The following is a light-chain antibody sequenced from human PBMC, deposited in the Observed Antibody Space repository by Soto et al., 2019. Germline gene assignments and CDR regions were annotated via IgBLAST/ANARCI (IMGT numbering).Light chain of an antibody. CDR1: ENIYTN. Sequence: EIVLTQSPATLSVSPAARGGLXGRASENIYTNLAWYQQKPGQAPRLLFYGASTRATGLPARFSGTGSGAEFTLTINSLQAEDSAVYYCQQYYNWPRTFGQGTRLEIK. V-gene: IGKV3-15*01. CDR3: QQYYNWPRT. CDR2: GAS. J-gene: IGKJ5*01.